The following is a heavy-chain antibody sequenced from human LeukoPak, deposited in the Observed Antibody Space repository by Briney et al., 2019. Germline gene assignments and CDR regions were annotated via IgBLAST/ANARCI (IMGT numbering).Heavy chain of an antibody. CDR3: ARVIDSSGSYFDY. D-gene: IGHD3-22*01. J-gene: IGHJ4*02. CDR1: GGSISSGDYY. Sequence: SETLSLTFTVSGGSISSGDYYWGWIRQPPGKGLEWIAYIYYSGRTYYNPSLKSRVTISVDTPKNQFTLKLSSVTAADTAVYYCARVIDSSGSYFDYWGQGTLVTVSS. V-gene: IGHV4-30-4*01. CDR2: IYYSGRT.